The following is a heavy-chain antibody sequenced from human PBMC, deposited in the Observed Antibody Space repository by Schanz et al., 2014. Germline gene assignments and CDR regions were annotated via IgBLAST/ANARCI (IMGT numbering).Heavy chain of an antibody. Sequence: QLQLQESGPGLVKPLETLSLTCTVSGGSISTSNHYWGWIRQPPGKGLEWIGSIYYSGNTYYNPSLGGRVPISVDPSKNRFSWRLSSVTAADTAVYYCARQNLGYCSSTDCKNWFDPWGQGTLVTVSS. CDR3: ARQNLGYCSSTDCKNWFDP. J-gene: IGHJ5*02. V-gene: IGHV4-39*01. CDR1: GGSISTSNHY. CDR2: IYYSGNT. D-gene: IGHD2-2*01.